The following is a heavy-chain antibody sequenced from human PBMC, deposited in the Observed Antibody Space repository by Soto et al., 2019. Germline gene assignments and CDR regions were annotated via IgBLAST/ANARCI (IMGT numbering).Heavy chain of an antibody. CDR1: GGSISSGGYS. CDR2: IYHSGST. J-gene: IGHJ6*02. D-gene: IGHD6-6*01. Sequence: SETLSLTCAVSGGSISSGGYSWSWIRQPPGKGLEWIGYIYHSGSTYYNPSLKSRATISVDRSKNQFSLKLSSVTAADTAVDYCARAAREVAARRSGYYYYYGMDVWGQGTTVTVSS. CDR3: ARAAREVAARRSGYYYYYGMDV. V-gene: IGHV4-30-2*01.